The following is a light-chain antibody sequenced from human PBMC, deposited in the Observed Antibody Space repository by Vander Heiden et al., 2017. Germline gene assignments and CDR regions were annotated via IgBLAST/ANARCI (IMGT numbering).Light chain of an antibody. J-gene: IGLJ2*01. CDR3: QTWGTGIVV. CDR2: LNSDGSH. Sequence: QLVLTQSPSASASLVVSVKLTCTLSSGHSSYAIACHQQQPEKGPRYLMKLNSDGSHSKGDGIPDRFSGSSSGAERYLTISSLQSEDEADYYCQTWGTGIVVFGGGTKLTVL. V-gene: IGLV4-69*01. CDR1: SGHSSYA.